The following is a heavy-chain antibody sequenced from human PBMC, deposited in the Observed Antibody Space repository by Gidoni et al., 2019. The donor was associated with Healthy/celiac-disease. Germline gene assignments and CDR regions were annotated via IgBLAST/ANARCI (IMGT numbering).Heavy chain of an antibody. CDR3: ARLAPYGDYSGGWFDP. J-gene: IGHJ5*02. CDR2: IYPGDSDT. V-gene: IGHV5-51*01. Sequence: EVQLVQSGAEVKQPGESLKISCKGSGYSFTSYWIGWVRQMPGKGLEWMGIIYPGDSDTGYSPSFQGQVTISADKSISTAYLQWSSLKASDTAMYYCARLAPYGDYSGGWFDPWGQGTLVTVSS. CDR1: GYSFTSYW. D-gene: IGHD4-17*01.